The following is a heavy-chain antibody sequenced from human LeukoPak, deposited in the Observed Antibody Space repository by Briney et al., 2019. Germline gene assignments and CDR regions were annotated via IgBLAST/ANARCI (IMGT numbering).Heavy chain of an antibody. CDR2: VYSSGST. D-gene: IGHD3-10*01. V-gene: IGHV4-59*01. CDR1: GGSISNYY. Sequence: SETLSLTCIVSGGSISNYYWSWVRQPPGKGLEWIGYVYSSGSTNYNPSLKSRVTISVDTSKNQFSLRLSSVTAADTAVYYCARDPYYYDSGSYVYFDSWGQGTLVTVSS. J-gene: IGHJ4*02. CDR3: ARDPYYYDSGSYVYFDS.